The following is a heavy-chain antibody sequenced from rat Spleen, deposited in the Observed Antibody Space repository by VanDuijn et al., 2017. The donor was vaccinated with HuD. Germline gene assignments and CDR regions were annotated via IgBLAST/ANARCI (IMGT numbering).Heavy chain of an antibody. V-gene: IGHV5-7*01. J-gene: IGHJ3*01. CDR3: TSHGARVSRFAY. D-gene: IGHD1-4*01. Sequence: EVQLVESGGGLVQPGRSLKLSCAASGFTFSDYNMAWVRQAPKKGLEWVATITYDGSSTYYRDSVKGRFTISRHNAKTTLYLQMDSLRSEDTATYYFTSHGARVSRFAYWGQGTLGTVSS. CDR2: ITYDGSST. CDR1: GFTFSDYN.